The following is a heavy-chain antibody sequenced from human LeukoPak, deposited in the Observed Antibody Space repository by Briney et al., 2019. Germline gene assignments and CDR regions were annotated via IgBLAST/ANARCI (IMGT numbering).Heavy chain of an antibody. CDR1: GFSFSSYS. V-gene: IGHV3-21*01. D-gene: IGHD3-22*01. CDR3: ARGGYYDSSGIDY. Sequence: PGGSLRLSCAASGFSFSSYSMNWVRQAPGKGLEWVSSISSSSSSSYIYYADSVKGRFTISRDNAKNSLYLQMNSLRAEDTAVYYCARGGYYDSSGIDYWGQGTLVTVSS. CDR2: ISSSSSSSYI. J-gene: IGHJ4*02.